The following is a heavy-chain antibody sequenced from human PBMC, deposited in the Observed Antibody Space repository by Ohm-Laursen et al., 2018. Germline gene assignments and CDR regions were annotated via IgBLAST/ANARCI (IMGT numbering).Heavy chain of an antibody. CDR3: ARFFASFYYNNSASPPHY. V-gene: IGHV3-33*01. CDR2: IWYDGSNK. CDR1: GFSFNNYG. J-gene: IGHJ4*02. Sequence: SSLRLSCAASGFSFNNYGMHWVRQAPAKGLEWAAVIWYDGSNKDYADSVKGRFTISRDNSKNTLYLQMNSLRADDTAVYYCARFFASFYYNNSASPPHYWGQGTPVTVSS. D-gene: IGHD3-22*01.